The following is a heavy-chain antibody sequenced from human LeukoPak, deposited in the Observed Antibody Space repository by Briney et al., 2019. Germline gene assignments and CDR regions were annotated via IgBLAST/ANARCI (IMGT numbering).Heavy chain of an antibody. J-gene: IGHJ4*02. Sequence: ASVNVSFKASGYTFTSNYIHWVRQAPGQGLEWMGMIYPRDGSTSYAQKFQGRVTVTRDTSTSTVHMELSGLRSEDTAVYYCARDQEGFDYWGQGTLVTVSS. CDR3: ARDQEGFDY. V-gene: IGHV1-46*01. CDR2: IYPRDGST. CDR1: GYTFTSNY.